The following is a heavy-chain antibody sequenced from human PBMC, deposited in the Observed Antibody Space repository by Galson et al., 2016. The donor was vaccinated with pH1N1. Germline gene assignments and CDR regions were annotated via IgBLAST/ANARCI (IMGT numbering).Heavy chain of an antibody. CDR2: MNPADGGS. V-gene: IGHV1-46*01. D-gene: IGHD3-9*01. CDR1: GCIFTRYY. CDR3: ARRYYFDS. Sequence: SVKVSCKASGCIFTRYYIHWLRQAPGQGLEWMAVMNPADGGSIYNQKFQGRVTLTRDTSTSSVYMALTNLRSDYAAVYYCARRYYFDSWGQGTQVTVSS. J-gene: IGHJ4*02.